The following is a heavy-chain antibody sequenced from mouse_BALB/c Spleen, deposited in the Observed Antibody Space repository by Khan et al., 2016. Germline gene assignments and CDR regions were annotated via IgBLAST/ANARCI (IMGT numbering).Heavy chain of an antibody. CDR2: ITYSGTT. CDR3: ARGDGSSPFHY. D-gene: IGHD1-1*01. V-gene: IGHV3-8*02. J-gene: IGHJ2*01. CDR1: GVSITSGY. Sequence: EVQLQESGPSLVKPSQTLSLTCSVTGVSITSGYWNWIRKFPGKRLEYMGYITYSGTTYYNPSLKSRISITRDTSKNRYYLQLNSVTTEDTATYYCARGDGSSPFHYWGQGTTLTVSS.